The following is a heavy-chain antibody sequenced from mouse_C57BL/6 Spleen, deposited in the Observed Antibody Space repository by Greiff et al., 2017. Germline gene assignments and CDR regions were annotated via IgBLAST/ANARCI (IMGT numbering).Heavy chain of an antibody. CDR3: ARGGWDFDY. J-gene: IGHJ2*01. CDR2: ISYDGSN. CDR1: GYSITSGYY. Sequence: EVKLMESGPGLVKPSQSLSLTCSVTGYSITSGYYWNWIRQFPGNKLEWMGYISYDGSNNYNPSLKNRISITRDTSKNQFFLKLNSVTTEDTATYYCARGGWDFDYWGQGTTLTVSS. D-gene: IGHD4-1*01. V-gene: IGHV3-6*01.